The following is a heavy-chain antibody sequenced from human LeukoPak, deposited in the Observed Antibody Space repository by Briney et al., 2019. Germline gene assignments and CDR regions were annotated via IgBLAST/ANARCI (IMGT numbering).Heavy chain of an antibody. V-gene: IGHV5-10-1*01. D-gene: IGHD3-10*01. CDR1: GCSFTSYW. CDR3: ASGSGTYSPDY. Sequence: GESLKISCQGSGCSFTSYWITWVRQMPGKGLEWMGMIAPTDSYTNYSPSFQGHVTISVDKSISTAYLQWSSLKASDTAMYFCASGSGTYSPDYWGQGTLVTVSS. J-gene: IGHJ4*02. CDR2: IAPTDSYT.